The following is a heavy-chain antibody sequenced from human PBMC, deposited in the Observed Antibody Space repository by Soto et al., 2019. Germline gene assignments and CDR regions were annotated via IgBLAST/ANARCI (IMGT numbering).Heavy chain of an antibody. CDR2: INHSGST. Sequence: PSETLSLTCAVYGGSFSDYYWSWIRQPPGKGLEWIGAINHSGSTNYNPSPKSRVTISVDTSKNQFSLKLSSVTAADTAVYYCAREGRYYASGRFWWFDRWGQGTLFTVSS. CDR1: GGSFSDYY. CDR3: AREGRYYASGRFWWFDR. J-gene: IGHJ5*02. V-gene: IGHV4-34*01. D-gene: IGHD3-10*01.